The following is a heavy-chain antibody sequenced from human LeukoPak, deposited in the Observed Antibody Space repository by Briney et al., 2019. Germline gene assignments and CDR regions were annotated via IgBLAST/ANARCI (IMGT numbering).Heavy chain of an antibody. D-gene: IGHD2-2*01. CDR2: IISIFSTA. CDR3: ARAGPTPQLPPDY. CDR1: GGTFSSYA. Sequence: ASVKVSCKASGGTFSSYASSWVRQAPGQGLEWMGGIISIFSTATYAQKFQGRVTITADESTSTAYMELSSLRSEDTAVYYCARAGPTPQLPPDYWGQGTLVTVSS. V-gene: IGHV1-69*13. J-gene: IGHJ4*02.